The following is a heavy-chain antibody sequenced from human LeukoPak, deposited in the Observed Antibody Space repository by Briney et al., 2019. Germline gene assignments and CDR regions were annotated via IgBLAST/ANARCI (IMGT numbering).Heavy chain of an antibody. CDR1: GFTFSSYA. CDR3: AKVASYWYSDL. CDR2: ISVSGDTT. V-gene: IGHV3-23*01. J-gene: IGHJ2*01. Sequence: GGSLRLSCAASGFTFSSYAMSWVRQAPGKGLEWVSAISVSGDTTYYADSVKGRFTISRDNSKNTLYLQMSGLRAEDTAVYYCAKVASYWYSDLWGRGTLVTVSS.